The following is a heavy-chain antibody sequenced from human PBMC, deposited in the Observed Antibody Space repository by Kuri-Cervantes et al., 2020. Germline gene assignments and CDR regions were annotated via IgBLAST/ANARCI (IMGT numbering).Heavy chain of an antibody. CDR2: ISAYNGNT. Sequence: ASVKVSCKASGYTFTSYGISWVRQATGQGLEWMGWISAYNGNTNYAQKLQGRVTMTTDTSTSTAYMELRSLRSDDTAVYYCARDWGGGSYYYYYYYGMDVWGQGTTVTVSS. CDR1: GYTFTSYG. J-gene: IGHJ6*02. CDR3: ARDWGGGSYYYYYYYGMDV. V-gene: IGHV1-18*01. D-gene: IGHD1-26*01.